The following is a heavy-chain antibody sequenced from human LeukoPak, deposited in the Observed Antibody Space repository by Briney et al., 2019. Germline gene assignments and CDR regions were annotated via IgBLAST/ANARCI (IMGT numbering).Heavy chain of an antibody. Sequence: SETLSLTCAVYGGSFSGYYWSWIRQPPGKGLEWIGEINHSGSTNYNPSLKSRVTISVDTSKNQFSLKLSSVTAADAAVYYCARWYYDFWSGYPRKNNYYYYYMDVWGKGTTVTVSS. CDR2: INHSGST. J-gene: IGHJ6*03. V-gene: IGHV4-34*01. CDR3: ARWYYDFWSGYPRKNNYYYYYMDV. D-gene: IGHD3-3*01. CDR1: GGSFSGYY.